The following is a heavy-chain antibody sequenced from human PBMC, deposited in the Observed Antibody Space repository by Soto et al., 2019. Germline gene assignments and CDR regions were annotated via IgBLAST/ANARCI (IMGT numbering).Heavy chain of an antibody. Sequence: EVQLVESGGGLVQPGGSLRLSCAASGLTFSSYWMHWVRQAPGKGLVWVSRINTDGSSTTYADSVKGRFTISRDNTKNTLYLQMISLRVEDTAVYYCARASGSNIHFDYWGQGTLVTVSS. V-gene: IGHV3-74*01. CDR3: ARASGSNIHFDY. J-gene: IGHJ4*02. CDR1: GLTFSSYW. D-gene: IGHD1-26*01. CDR2: INTDGSST.